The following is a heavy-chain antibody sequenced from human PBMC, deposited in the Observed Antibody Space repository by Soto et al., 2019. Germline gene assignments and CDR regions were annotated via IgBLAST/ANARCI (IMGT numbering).Heavy chain of an antibody. J-gene: IGHJ4*02. Sequence: EVQLVESGGGLVKPGASLRLSCAASGFIFTRYSMNWVRQAPGKGLEWVSSISSTTNYIYYGDSMKGRFTISRDNAKNSLYLEMNSLRAEDTAVYYCARESEDLTSNFDYWGQGTLVTVSS. CDR1: GFIFTRYS. CDR3: ARESEDLTSNFDY. V-gene: IGHV3-21*06. CDR2: ISSTTNYI.